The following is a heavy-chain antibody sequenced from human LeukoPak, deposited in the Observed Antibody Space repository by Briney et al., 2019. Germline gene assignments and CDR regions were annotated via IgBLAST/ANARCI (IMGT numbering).Heavy chain of an antibody. J-gene: IGHJ4*02. CDR2: INTDGSRT. CDR3: AKDSYYDNKS. Sequence: GGSLRLSCAASGFTFSSYWMHWVRQAPGKGLVWVARINTDGSRTNYAVSVEGRFTISRDNAKNTLYLQMNSLRTEDTAVYYCAKDSYYDNKSWGQGTLVTVSS. CDR1: GFTFSSYW. D-gene: IGHD3-22*01. V-gene: IGHV3-74*01.